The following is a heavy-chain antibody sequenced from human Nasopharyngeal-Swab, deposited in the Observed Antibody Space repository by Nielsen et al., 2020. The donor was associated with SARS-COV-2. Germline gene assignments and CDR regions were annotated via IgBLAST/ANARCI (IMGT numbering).Heavy chain of an antibody. J-gene: IGHJ4*02. CDR1: GGSISSSSYY. CDR3: ARQWGITMIVVATPQYIDY. D-gene: IGHD3-22*01. Sequence: SETLSLTCTVSGGSISSSSYYWGWICQPPGKGLEWIGSLYYSGTNYYNPSLTSRVTISVDTSKNQFSLTLSLVTAADTAVYYCARQWGITMIVVATPQYIDYWGQGTLVTVSS. CDR2: LYYSGTN. V-gene: IGHV4-39*01.